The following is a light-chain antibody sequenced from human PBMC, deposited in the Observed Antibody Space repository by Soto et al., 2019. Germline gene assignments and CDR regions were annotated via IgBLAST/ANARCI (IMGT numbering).Light chain of an antibody. CDR2: DVS. J-gene: IGKJ4*01. Sequence: EIVLTQSPATLSLSPGERATLSCRASQSVSKYLAWYQQRPGQAPRLLIFDVSYRATGTPSRFSGSGSGTDFTLTISSLEPEDFAVYYCQQRTNWQLTFGGGTRVEIK. V-gene: IGKV3-11*01. CDR3: QQRTNWQLT. CDR1: QSVSKY.